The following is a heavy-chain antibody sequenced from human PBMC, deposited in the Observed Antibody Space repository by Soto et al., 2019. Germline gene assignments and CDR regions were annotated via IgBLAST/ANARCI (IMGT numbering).Heavy chain of an antibody. CDR1: GFTFSSYW. D-gene: IGHD6-13*01. J-gene: IGHJ4*02. CDR3: PRARSSSCYLVYSFDY. CDR2: IKQDGSEK. Sequence: GGSLRLSCAASGFTFSSYWMSWVRQAPGKGLEWVANIKQDGSEKYYVDSVKGRFTISRDNAKNSLYLQMNSLRAEDTAVYYCPRARSSSCYLVYSFDYWGQGTLVTVSS. V-gene: IGHV3-7*01.